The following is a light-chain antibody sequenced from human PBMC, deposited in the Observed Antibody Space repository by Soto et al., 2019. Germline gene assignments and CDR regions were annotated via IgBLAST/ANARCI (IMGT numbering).Light chain of an antibody. Sequence: QSALTQPASVSGSPGQSITISCTGTSSDVGSYNLVSWYQHHPGKAPKLMIYEDTNRPSGVSNRFSGSKSGNTASLTISGLQAEDEADYYCSSYTTSGNQVFGGGTKVTVL. CDR1: SSDVGSYNL. CDR2: EDT. CDR3: SSYTTSGNQV. J-gene: IGLJ3*02. V-gene: IGLV2-14*02.